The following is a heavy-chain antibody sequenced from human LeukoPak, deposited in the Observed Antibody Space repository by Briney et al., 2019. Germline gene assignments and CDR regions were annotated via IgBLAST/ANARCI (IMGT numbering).Heavy chain of an antibody. CDR1: GGSISSYY. V-gene: IGHV4-59*01. J-gene: IGHJ3*02. Sequence: SETLSLTCTASGGSISSYYWSWIRQPPGKGLEWIGYIYYSGSTNYNPSLKSRVTISVDTSKNQFSLKLSSVTAADTAVYYCARGAIAASDAFDIWGQGTMVTVSS. CDR2: IYYSGST. D-gene: IGHD2-15*01. CDR3: ARGAIAASDAFDI.